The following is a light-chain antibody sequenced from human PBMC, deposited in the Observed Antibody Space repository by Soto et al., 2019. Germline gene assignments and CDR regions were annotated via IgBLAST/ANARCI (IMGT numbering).Light chain of an antibody. Sequence: QSVLTQPPSVSAAPGQKVTISCSGSSSNIGNNYVSWYQQLPGTAPKLLIYDNNKRPSGIPDRFSGSKSGTSATLGITGLQTGDQADYYCGPWDSSLSAYVFGTGNKVTVL. J-gene: IGLJ1*01. CDR1: SSNIGNNY. CDR2: DNN. CDR3: GPWDSSLSAYV. V-gene: IGLV1-51*01.